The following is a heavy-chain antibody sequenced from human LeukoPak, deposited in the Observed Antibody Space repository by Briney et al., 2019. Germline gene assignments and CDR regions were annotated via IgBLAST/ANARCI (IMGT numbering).Heavy chain of an antibody. V-gene: IGHV3-74*01. CDR2: INTDGSST. J-gene: IGHJ6*03. CDR3: ARVGIVVPDYYYYYMDV. D-gene: IGHD2-21*01. Sequence: GGSLRLSCAASGFTFSSYWMHWVRQAPGKGLVWVSRINTDGSSTSYADSVKGRFTISRENAKNTLYLQMNSLRAEDTAVYYCARVGIVVPDYYYYYMDVWGKGTTVTVSS. CDR1: GFTFSSYW.